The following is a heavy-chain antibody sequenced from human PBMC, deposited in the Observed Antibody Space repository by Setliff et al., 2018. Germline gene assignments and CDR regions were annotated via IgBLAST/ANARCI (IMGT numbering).Heavy chain of an antibody. V-gene: IGHV4-39*01. D-gene: IGHD3-10*01. J-gene: IGHJ4*02. CDR3: AKVIGGYPPKPSDY. Sequence: SETLSLTCTVSGGPINSDRYYWGWIRQPPGKGLEWIGSMYSSGSTYYNPSLKSRVTISVDTSQNQFSLKLSSVTAADTAAYYCAKVIGGYPPKPSDYWGQGIMVTVSS. CDR2: MYSSGST. CDR1: GGPINSDRYY.